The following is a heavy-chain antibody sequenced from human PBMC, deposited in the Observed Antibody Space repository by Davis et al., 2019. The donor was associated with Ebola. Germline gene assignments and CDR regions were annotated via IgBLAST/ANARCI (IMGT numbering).Heavy chain of an antibody. CDR2: GTSTDT. D-gene: IGHD2/OR15-2a*01. CDR1: GFIFSSYV. J-gene: IGHJ3*01. V-gene: IGHV3-23*01. CDR3: TKDNRNIWSDV. Sequence: GESLKISCSASGFIFSSYVMSWVRLAPGKGLEWVSTYGTSTDTYYADSVKGRFTISRDNSKNILYLQMNGLRVEDTAIYYCTKDNRNIWSDVWGQGTMVTVSS.